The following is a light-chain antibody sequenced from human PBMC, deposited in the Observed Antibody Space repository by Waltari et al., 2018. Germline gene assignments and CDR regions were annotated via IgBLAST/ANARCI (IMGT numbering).Light chain of an antibody. J-gene: IGKJ5*01. Sequence: EIVLAQSPDTLSLSPGETATLSCRASQSVGSNDLIWYQQKPGQAPRLLIFATSYRATGIPDRFSGSGSGTDFTLTISRLEPEDVAIYYCQHYGISFPVTFGQGTRLEIK. V-gene: IGKV3-20*01. CDR3: QHYGISFPVT. CDR2: ATS. CDR1: QSVGSND.